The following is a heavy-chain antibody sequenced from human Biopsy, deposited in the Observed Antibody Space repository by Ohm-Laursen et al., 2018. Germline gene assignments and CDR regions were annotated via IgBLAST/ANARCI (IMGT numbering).Heavy chain of an antibody. D-gene: IGHD3-3*01. V-gene: IGHV3-23*01. Sequence: LSLTCAASGFTYTTFAMSWVRQAPGKGPEWVSTISANGATSYYADSVKGRFTISRENSKNTLYLQMNSVRADDTAIYYCAKGGSITIFGVVINNCFDPWGQGTRVTVSS. CDR1: GFTYTTFA. CDR2: ISANGATS. CDR3: AKGGSITIFGVVINNCFDP. J-gene: IGHJ5*02.